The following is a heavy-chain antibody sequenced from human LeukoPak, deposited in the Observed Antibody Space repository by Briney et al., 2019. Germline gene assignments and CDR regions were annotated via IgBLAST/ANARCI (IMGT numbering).Heavy chain of an antibody. CDR3: ARVVGRMVFDY. CDR2: IWYDGSNK. V-gene: IGHV3-33*01. CDR1: GFTFSSYG. D-gene: IGHD2-8*01. J-gene: IGHJ4*02. Sequence: GRSLRLSCAASGFTFSSYGMHWVRQAPGKGLEWVAVIWYDGSNKYYADSVKGRFTISRDNSKNTLYLQMNSLRAEDTAVYYCARVVGRMVFDYWGQGTLVTVSS.